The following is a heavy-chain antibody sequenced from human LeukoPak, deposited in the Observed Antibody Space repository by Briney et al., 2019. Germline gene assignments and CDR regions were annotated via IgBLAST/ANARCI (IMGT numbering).Heavy chain of an antibody. J-gene: IGHJ4*02. D-gene: IGHD6-6*01. V-gene: IGHV4-4*07. CDR3: ARDDSSRAWDY. CDR1: GGSISSYY. CDR2: IYTSDNT. Sequence: SETLSLTCTVSGGSISSYYWNWIRQPAGKGLEWIGRIYTSDNTNYNPSLKSRVTMSIDTSKNQFSLKLSSVTAADTAVYYCARDDSSRAWDYWGQGTLAAVSS.